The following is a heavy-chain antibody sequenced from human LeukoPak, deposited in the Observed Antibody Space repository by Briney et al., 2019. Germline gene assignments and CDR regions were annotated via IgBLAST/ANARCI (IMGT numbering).Heavy chain of an antibody. CDR3: AKGITMIVVVTGPFDY. J-gene: IGHJ4*02. Sequence: PGRSLRLSCAASGFTFSSYGMSWVRQAPGKGLEWVSAISGSGGSTYYADSVKGRFTISRDNSKNTLYLQMNSLRAEDTAVYYCAKGITMIVVVTGPFDYWGQGTLVTVSS. CDR2: ISGSGGST. D-gene: IGHD3-22*01. V-gene: IGHV3-23*01. CDR1: GFTFSSYG.